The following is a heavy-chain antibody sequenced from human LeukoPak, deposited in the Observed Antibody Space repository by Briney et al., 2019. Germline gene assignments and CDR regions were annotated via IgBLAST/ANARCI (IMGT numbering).Heavy chain of an antibody. CDR2: IDISGST. D-gene: IGHD2-2*01. CDR3: ARDRSSTSPDY. J-gene: IGHJ4*02. V-gene: IGHV4-4*07. Sequence: SVTLSLTCSVSGASISSYYWSWIRQPAGKGLEWIGRIDISGSTDYNPSLKSRVAISADTSKNQFSLRLTSVTAADTAVYYCARDRSSTSPDYWGQGTLVTVSS. CDR1: GASISSYY.